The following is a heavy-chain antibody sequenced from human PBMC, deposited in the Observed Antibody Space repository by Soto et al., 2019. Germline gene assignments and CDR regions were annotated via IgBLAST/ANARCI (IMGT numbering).Heavy chain of an antibody. CDR2: IYTSGST. CDR1: GASIRSYA. V-gene: IGHV4-4*07. CDR3: ARDMARVVGAIPFYYYGMDV. D-gene: IGHD1-26*01. Sequence: XAGLWLSGDVCGASIRSYAGSWILQPAGKGLQWIGRIYTSGSTNYNTSLKSRVTMSVDTSKNQFSLKLSSVTAADTAVYYCARDMARVVGAIPFYYYGMDVWGQGTTVTVPS. J-gene: IGHJ6*02.